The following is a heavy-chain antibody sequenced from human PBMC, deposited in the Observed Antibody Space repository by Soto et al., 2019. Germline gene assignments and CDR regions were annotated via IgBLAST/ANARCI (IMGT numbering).Heavy chain of an antibody. D-gene: IGHD3-3*01. CDR2: ISAYSGKT. J-gene: IGHJ4*02. V-gene: IGHV1-18*01. CDR1: GYTLTSYG. CDR3: ARDNSGDFGIGYSHYYFDY. Sequence: ASVKVSCTASGYTLTSYGISWVRQAPGQGLEWMGWISAYSGKTNYAQKLQGRVTMTTETSTSTAYMELRSLRSDDTAVYYCARDNSGDFGIGYSHYYFDYWGQGTLVTVSS.